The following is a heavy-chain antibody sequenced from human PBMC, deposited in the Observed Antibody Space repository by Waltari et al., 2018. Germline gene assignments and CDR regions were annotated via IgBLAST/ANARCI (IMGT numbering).Heavy chain of an antibody. D-gene: IGHD3-22*01. V-gene: IGHV4-30-4*01. J-gene: IGHJ4*02. Sequence: QVRLQESGPGLAKPSQTLSLTCTVSGRPVSSTDHYWGWIRQPPGKDLEWMGYIYHGGTTYFNPSLKSRVVMSVDASSNQFSLKLTSVTAADTAVYYCARLRVSSGSFFPDYWGQGTVVTVSS. CDR3: ARLRVSSGSFFPDY. CDR1: GRPVSSTDHY. CDR2: IYHGGTT.